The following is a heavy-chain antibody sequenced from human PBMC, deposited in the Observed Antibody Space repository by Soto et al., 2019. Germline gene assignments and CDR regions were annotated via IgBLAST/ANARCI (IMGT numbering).Heavy chain of an antibody. V-gene: IGHV4-34*01. D-gene: IGHD2-21*02. CDR1: GGSFSGYY. CDR2: INHSGST. CDR3: ARGKSVVVTAIPRLDY. J-gene: IGHJ4*02. Sequence: QVQLQQWGAGLLKSSEILSLTCAVYGGSFSGYYWSWIRQPPGKGLEWIGEINHSGSTNYNPSPKSRVTISVDTSKNQFSLKLSSVTAADTAVYYCARGKSVVVTAIPRLDYWGQGTLVTVSS.